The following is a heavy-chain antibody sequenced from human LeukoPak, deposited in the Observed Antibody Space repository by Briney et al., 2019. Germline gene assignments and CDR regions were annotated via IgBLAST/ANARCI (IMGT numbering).Heavy chain of an antibody. CDR3: ARRDPSFSTYDS. Sequence: PSETLSLTCAVYVGSFSDYYWTWIRQSPERGLEWIGEINDSGNTHYNPSLKSRVVISIDTSKNQFSLNLSSVTAADTAIYFCARRDPSFSTYDSWGQGSLVTVSS. D-gene: IGHD5-24*01. J-gene: IGHJ4*02. V-gene: IGHV4-34*01. CDR2: INDSGNT. CDR1: VGSFSDYY.